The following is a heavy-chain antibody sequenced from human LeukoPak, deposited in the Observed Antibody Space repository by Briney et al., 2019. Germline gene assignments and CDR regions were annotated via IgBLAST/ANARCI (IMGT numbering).Heavy chain of an antibody. Sequence: PGGSLRLSCAASGFTFSSYAMHWVRQAPGKGLEWVAVISYDGSNKYYADSVKGRFTISRDNSKNTLYLQMNSLRAEDTAVYYCARDPHPYSSRFDYWGQGTLVTVSS. V-gene: IGHV3-30-3*01. CDR2: ISYDGSNK. D-gene: IGHD6-13*01. CDR3: ARDPHPYSSRFDY. J-gene: IGHJ4*02. CDR1: GFTFSSYA.